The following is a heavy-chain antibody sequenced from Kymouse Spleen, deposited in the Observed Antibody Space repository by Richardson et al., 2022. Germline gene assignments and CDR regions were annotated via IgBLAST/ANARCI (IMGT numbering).Heavy chain of an antibody. J-gene: IGHJ6*02. Sequence: EVQLVESGGGLVKPGGSLRLSCAASGFTFSSYSMNWVRQAPGKGLEWVSSISSSSSYIYYADSVKGRFTISRDNAKNSLYLQMNSLRAEDTAVYYCARDRLELGYYGMDVWGQGTTVTVSS. D-gene: IGHD1-7*01. CDR1: GFTFSSYS. V-gene: IGHV3-21*03. CDR3: ARDRLELGYYGMDV. CDR2: ISSSSSYI.